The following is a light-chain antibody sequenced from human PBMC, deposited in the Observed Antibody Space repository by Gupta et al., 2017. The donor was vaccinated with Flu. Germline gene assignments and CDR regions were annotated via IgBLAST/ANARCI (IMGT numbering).Light chain of an antibody. CDR1: QSVSSY. CDR2: DAS. V-gene: IGKV3-11*01. Sequence: EIVLTQSPATLSLSPGERATLSCGASQSVSSYLAWYQQKPGQDPRLFIYDASNRATGIPARFSGSGSGTDFTLTISSLEPEDFAVYFCQQRSNWPLTFGGGTKVEIK. CDR3: QQRSNWPLT. J-gene: IGKJ4*01.